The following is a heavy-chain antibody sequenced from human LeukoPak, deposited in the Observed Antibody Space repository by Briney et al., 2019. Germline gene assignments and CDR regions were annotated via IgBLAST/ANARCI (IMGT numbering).Heavy chain of an antibody. CDR3: ARATMVRGVDENYYSMDI. J-gene: IGHJ6*03. CDR1: GGTFSSYA. Sequence: ASVKVSCKASGGTFSSYAISWVRQAPGQGLEWMGGIIPIFGTANYAQKFQGRVTITADKSTSTAYMELSSLRSEDTAVYYCARATMVRGVDENYYSMDIWGKGTTVTVSS. CDR2: IIPIFGTA. D-gene: IGHD3-10*01. V-gene: IGHV1-69*06.